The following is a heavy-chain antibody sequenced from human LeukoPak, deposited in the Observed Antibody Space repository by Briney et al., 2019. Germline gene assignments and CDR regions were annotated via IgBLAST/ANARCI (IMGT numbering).Heavy chain of an antibody. Sequence: GGSLRLSCAASGFTFSSYAMHWVRQAPGKGLEWVAVISYDGSNKYYADSVKGRFTISRDNSKNTLYLQMNSLRAEDTAVYYCARDSYGDFSYYYYGMDVWGQGTTVTVSS. D-gene: IGHD4-17*01. CDR3: ARDSYGDFSYYYYGMDV. CDR2: ISYDGSNK. J-gene: IGHJ6*02. CDR1: GFTFSSYA. V-gene: IGHV3-30-3*01.